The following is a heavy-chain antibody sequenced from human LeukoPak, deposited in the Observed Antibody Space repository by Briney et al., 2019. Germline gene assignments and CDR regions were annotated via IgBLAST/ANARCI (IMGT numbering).Heavy chain of an antibody. D-gene: IGHD5-12*01. V-gene: IGHV4-39*01. CDR1: GGSISSYY. J-gene: IGHJ4*02. CDR2: IYYSGST. Sequence: SETLSLTCTVSGGSISSYYWSWIRQPPGKGLEWIGSIYYSGSTYYNPSLKSRVTISVDTSKNQFSLKLSSVTAADTAVYYCARPGSSVAAPLFDYWGQGTLVTVSS. CDR3: ARPGSSVAAPLFDY.